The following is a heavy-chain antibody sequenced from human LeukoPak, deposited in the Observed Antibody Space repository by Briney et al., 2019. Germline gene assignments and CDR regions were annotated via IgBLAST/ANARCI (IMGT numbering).Heavy chain of an antibody. J-gene: IGHJ5*02. Sequence: GGSLRLSCADSGFTFSSYGMHWVRQAPGKGLEWVAVISYDGSNKYYADSVKGRFTISRDNSKNTLYLQMNSLRAEDTAVYYCAKGPYSSGWYGWFDPWGQGTLVTVSS. CDR2: ISYDGSNK. CDR3: AKGPYSSGWYGWFDP. D-gene: IGHD6-19*01. V-gene: IGHV3-30*18. CDR1: GFTFSSYG.